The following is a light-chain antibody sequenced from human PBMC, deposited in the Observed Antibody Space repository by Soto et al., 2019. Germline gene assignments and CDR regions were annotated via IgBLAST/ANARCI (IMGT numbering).Light chain of an antibody. CDR1: SSNIGSNS. CDR3: AAWDDCLNGYV. V-gene: IGLV1-44*01. CDR2: SND. J-gene: IGLJ1*01. Sequence: QSVLTQPPSASGTPGQRVTISCSGSSSNIGSNSVNWYQQLPGTAPKLLIYSNDRRPSGVPDRFSGSKSGTSASLAISGLQSEDEADYYCAAWDDCLNGYVFGTGTKLTVL.